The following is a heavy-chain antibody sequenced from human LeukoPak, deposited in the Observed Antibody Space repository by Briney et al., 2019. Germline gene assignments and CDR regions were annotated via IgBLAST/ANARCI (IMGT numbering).Heavy chain of an antibody. V-gene: IGHV1-2*02. CDR2: INPNTGGT. D-gene: IGHD4-17*01. CDR1: GYTFTGYY. J-gene: IGHJ4*02. Sequence: GASVKVSCKASGYTFTGYYLHWVRQAPGQGLEWMGWINPNTGGTNFAQKFQGKVTATRDTSISTAYMELSRLRSDDMAVYYCARDPDDGDYLDFWGQGTLVTVSS. CDR3: ARDPDDGDYLDF.